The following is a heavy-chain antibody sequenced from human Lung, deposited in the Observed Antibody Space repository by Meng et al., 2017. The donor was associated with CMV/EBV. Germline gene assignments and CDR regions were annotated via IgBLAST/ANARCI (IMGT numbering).Heavy chain of an antibody. V-gene: IGHV3-7*03. Sequence: SCAASGFTTNSHWMNWVRQAPGKGLKWVSNINPDGSEKCYVDSVKSRFTISRDSAKNSVFLQMNSLRDDDTAVYYCVRTLSGRENFWGQGTLVTVSS. CDR2: INPDGSEK. J-gene: IGHJ4*02. CDR3: VRTLSGRENF. D-gene: IGHD1-26*01. CDR1: GFTTNSHW.